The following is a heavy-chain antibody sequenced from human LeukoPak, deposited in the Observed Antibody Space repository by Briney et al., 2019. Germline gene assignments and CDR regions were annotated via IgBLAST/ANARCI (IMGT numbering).Heavy chain of an antibody. CDR2: ISAYNGNT. CDR1: GYTFTSYG. D-gene: IGHD3-9*01. J-gene: IGHJ4*02. Sequence: ASVKVSCKASGYTFTSYGISWVRQAPGQGLEWMGWISAYNGNTNYAQKLQGRVTMTTDTSTSTAYMELRSLRSDDTAVYYCAILPYYDILTGYQTRIDYWGQGTLVTVSS. CDR3: AILPYYDILTGYQTRIDY. V-gene: IGHV1-18*01.